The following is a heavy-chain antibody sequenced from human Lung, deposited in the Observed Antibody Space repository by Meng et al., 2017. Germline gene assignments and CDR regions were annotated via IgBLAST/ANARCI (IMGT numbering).Heavy chain of an antibody. J-gene: IGHJ4*02. CDR1: GGSFSDYY. V-gene: IGHV4-34*01. Sequence: QLPPGGAGLLRPSETLSLTCGVSGGSFSDYYWSWIRQPPGKGLEWIGEINHSGSTNYNPSLESRATISVDTSQNNLSLKLSSVTAADSAVYYCARGPTTMAHDFDYWGQGTLVTVSS. CDR3: ARGPTTMAHDFDY. CDR2: INHSGST. D-gene: IGHD4-11*01.